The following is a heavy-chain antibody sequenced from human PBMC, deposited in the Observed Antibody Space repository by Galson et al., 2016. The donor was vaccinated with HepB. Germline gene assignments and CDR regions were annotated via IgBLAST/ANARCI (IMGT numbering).Heavy chain of an antibody. CDR3: ARGQHVVVVTAPDY. J-gene: IGHJ4*02. Sequence: SVKVSCKASGYTFTSYAISWVRQAPGQGLEWMGWISAYSGNTNYAQKVQGRVTMTTDTSTTTAYMELRSLRADDTAVYYCARGQHVVVVTAPDYWGQGTLVTVSS. CDR1: GYTFTSYA. V-gene: IGHV1-18*01. CDR2: ISAYSGNT. D-gene: IGHD2-21*02.